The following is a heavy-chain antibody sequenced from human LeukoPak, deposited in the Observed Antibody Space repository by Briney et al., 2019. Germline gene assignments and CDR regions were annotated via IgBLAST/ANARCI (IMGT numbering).Heavy chain of an antibody. CDR2: INPNSGGT. D-gene: IGHD3-10*01. Sequence: ASVKVSCKASGYTFTGYYMHWVRQAPGQGLEWMGWINPNSGGTNYAPKFHGRVTMTRDTSINTAYMELSRLRSDDTAVYYCATVCLGYYSGSGGWFDPWGQGTLVTVSS. CDR1: GYTFTGYY. V-gene: IGHV1-2*02. CDR3: ATVCLGYYSGSGGWFDP. J-gene: IGHJ5*02.